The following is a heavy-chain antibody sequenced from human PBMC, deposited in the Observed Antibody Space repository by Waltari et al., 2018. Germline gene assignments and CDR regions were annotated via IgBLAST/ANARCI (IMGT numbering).Heavy chain of an antibody. D-gene: IGHD3-22*01. V-gene: IGHV1-24*01. CDR3: ATAQWGDSSGYYYLDF. CDR1: GYTLTELS. CDR2: FDPEDGET. J-gene: IGHJ4*02. Sequence: QVQLVQSGAEVKKPGASVKVSCKVSGYTLTELSMHWVRQAPGKGLEWMGGFDPEDGETIYAKKFQGRVTMTEDTSTDTAYMELSSLRSEDTAVYYCATAQWGDSSGYYYLDFWGQGTLVTVSS.